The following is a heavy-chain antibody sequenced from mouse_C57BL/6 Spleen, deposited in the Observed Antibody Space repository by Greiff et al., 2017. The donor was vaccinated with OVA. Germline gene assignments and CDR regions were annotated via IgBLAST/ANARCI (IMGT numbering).Heavy chain of an antibody. D-gene: IGHD2-5*01. CDR3: ARYSNYCFDY. V-gene: IGHV1-76*01. CDR1: GYTFTDYY. J-gene: IGHJ2*01. CDR2: IYPGSGNT. Sequence: QVHVKQSGAELVRPGASVKLSCKASGYTFTDYYINWVKQRPGQGLEWIARIYPGSGNTYYNEKFKGKATLTAEKSSSTAYMQLSSLTSEDSAVYFCARYSNYCFDYWGQGTTLTVSS.